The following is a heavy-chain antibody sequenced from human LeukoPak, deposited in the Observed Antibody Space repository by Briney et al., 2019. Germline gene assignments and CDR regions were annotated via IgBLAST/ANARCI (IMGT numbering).Heavy chain of an antibody. CDR3: ARVPPRRQWLGNPMDY. V-gene: IGHV4-34*01. Sequence: SETLSLTCAVYGGSFSGYYWSWIRQPPGKGLEWIGEINHSGSTNYNPSLKSRVTISVDTSKNQFSLKLSSVTAADTAVYYCARVPPRRQWLGNPMDYWGQGTLVTVSS. D-gene: IGHD6-19*01. CDR2: INHSGST. CDR1: GGSFSGYY. J-gene: IGHJ4*02.